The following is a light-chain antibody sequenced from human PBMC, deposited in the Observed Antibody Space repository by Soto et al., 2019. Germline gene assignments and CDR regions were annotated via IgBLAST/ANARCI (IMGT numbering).Light chain of an antibody. CDR1: QSVRSN. Sequence: EIVMTQSPATLSVSPGERATLSCRASQSVRSNLAWYQQKPGQTPRLLISGASTRATGISARFSGSGSGTEFTLTISSLQSEDFAVYYCQQYNNWPGTFGPGTKVEIK. V-gene: IGKV3-15*01. CDR3: QQYNNWPGT. J-gene: IGKJ1*01. CDR2: GAS.